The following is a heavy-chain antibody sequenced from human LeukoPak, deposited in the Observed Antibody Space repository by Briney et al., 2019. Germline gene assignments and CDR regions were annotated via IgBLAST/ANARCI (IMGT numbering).Heavy chain of an antibody. V-gene: IGHV4-59*08. D-gene: IGHD2-2*02. Sequence: SETLSLTCTVSGGSISSYYWSWIRQPPGKGLEWIGYIYYSGSTNYNPSLKSRVTISVDTSKNQFSLKLSSVTAADTAVYYCAREYRGAFDIWGQGTVVTVSS. CDR3: AREYRGAFDI. J-gene: IGHJ3*02. CDR1: GGSISSYY. CDR2: IYYSGST.